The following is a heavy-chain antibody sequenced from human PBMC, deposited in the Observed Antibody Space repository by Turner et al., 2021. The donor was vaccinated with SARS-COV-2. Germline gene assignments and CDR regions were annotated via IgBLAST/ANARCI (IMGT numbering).Heavy chain of an antibody. CDR1: GFTFSIYW. CDR3: VRESIVVVPAADY. J-gene: IGHJ4*02. V-gene: IGHV3-74*01. D-gene: IGHD2-2*01. Sequence: EVQLVESGGGLVQPGGSLRLSCAASGFTFSIYWMHWVRQAPGKGLVWVSRINSEGSSTSYADSVKGRFTISRDNAKNTLYLQMNSLRGEDTAVYYCVRESIVVVPAADYWGQGTLVTVSS. CDR2: INSEGSST.